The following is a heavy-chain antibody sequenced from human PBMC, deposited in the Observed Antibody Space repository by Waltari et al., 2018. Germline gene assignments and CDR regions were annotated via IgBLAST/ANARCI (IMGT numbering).Heavy chain of an antibody. V-gene: IGHV4-59*01. J-gene: IGHJ4*02. D-gene: IGHD4-17*01. CDR1: GGSISSYY. Sequence: QVQLQESGPGLVKPSETLSLTCTVSGGSISSYYWSWIRQPPGKGLEWIGYIYYSGSTNYNPSLKSRVTISVDTSKNQFSLKLSSVTAADTAVYYCAGRTWDDYGDYRFDYWGQGTLVTVSS. CDR3: AGRTWDDYGDYRFDY. CDR2: IYYSGST.